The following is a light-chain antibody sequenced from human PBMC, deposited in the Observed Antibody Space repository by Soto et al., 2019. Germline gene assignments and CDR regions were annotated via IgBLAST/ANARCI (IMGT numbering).Light chain of an antibody. V-gene: IGKV3D-20*02. CDR1: QSVSSSY. J-gene: IGKJ1*01. CDR2: DAS. CDR3: QQRSNWPGT. Sequence: EIVLTQSPGTLSLSPGERATLSCRASQSVSSSYLAWYQQKPGQAPRLLIYDASNRATGIPARFSGSGSGTDFTLTISSPEPEDFAVYYCQQRSNWPGTFGQGTKVDIK.